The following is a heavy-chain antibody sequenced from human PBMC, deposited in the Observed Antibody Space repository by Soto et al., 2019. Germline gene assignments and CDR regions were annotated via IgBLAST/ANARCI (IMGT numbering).Heavy chain of an antibody. Sequence: ASVKVSCKASGGTFSSYAISWVRQAPGQGLEWMGVINPNGGSTRFAQKFQGRVTMTRDTSTSTVYMELRGLTSEDTAVYYCAKVMVKNWFDPWGQGTLVTVSS. CDR2: INPNGGST. V-gene: IGHV1-46*01. CDR1: GGTFSSYA. CDR3: AKVMVKNWFDP. J-gene: IGHJ5*02. D-gene: IGHD5-18*01.